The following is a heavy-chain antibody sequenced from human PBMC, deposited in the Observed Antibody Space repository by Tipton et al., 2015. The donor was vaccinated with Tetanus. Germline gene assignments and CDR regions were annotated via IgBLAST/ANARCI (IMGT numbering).Heavy chain of an antibody. Sequence: VKPSETLSLTCSVTGGSLRGGDYHWSWIRQPPGKGLEWLAYVSSSGRTNSNYDLKSRITTSHDTSKNQFFLRLTSVTSADTAVYYCARANYEFPKKGPFDSWGQGALVIVSS. CDR2: VSSSGRT. CDR1: GGSLRGGDYH. J-gene: IGHJ4*02. D-gene: IGHD3-3*01. CDR3: ARANYEFPKKGPFDS. V-gene: IGHV4-61*08.